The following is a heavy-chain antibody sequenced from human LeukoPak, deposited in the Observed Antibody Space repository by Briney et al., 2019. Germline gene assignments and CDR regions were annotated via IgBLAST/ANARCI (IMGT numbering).Heavy chain of an antibody. V-gene: IGHV3-7*03. CDR3: ATPLDYYDSSGYHQGGD. CDR2: IKQDGSKK. D-gene: IGHD3-22*01. J-gene: IGHJ4*02. CDR1: GFTFSSYW. Sequence: GGSLRLSCAASGFTFSSYWMSWVRQAPGKGLEWVANIKQDGSKKNYVDSVKGRFTISRDNAKNSLYLQMNSLRAEDTAVYHCATPLDYYDSSGYHQGGDWGQGTLVTVSS.